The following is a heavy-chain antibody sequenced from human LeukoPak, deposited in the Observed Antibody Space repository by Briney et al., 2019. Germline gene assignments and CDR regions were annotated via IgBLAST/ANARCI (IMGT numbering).Heavy chain of an antibody. V-gene: IGHV3-7*01. CDR1: GFTFSSYG. Sequence: GRSLRLSCAASGFTFSSYGMHWVRQAPGKGLEWVANIKQDGSEKYYVDSVKGRFTISRDNAKNSLYLQMNSLRAEDTAVYYCAFLINYGSGSYYPYYFDYWGQGTLVTVSS. CDR2: IKQDGSEK. CDR3: AFLINYGSGSYYPYYFDY. D-gene: IGHD3-10*01. J-gene: IGHJ4*02.